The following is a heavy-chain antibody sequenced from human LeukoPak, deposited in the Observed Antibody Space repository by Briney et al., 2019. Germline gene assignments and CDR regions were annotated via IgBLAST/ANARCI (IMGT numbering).Heavy chain of an antibody. CDR2: IYTSGST. CDR1: GGSISRYY. V-gene: IGHV4-4*07. D-gene: IGHD3-22*01. J-gene: IGHJ4*02. Sequence: SETLSLTCTVSGGSISRYYWSWIRQPAGKGLEWIGRIYTSGSTNYNPSLKSRVTMSVDTSKNQFSLKLSSVTAADTAVYYCARDYYYDSSGYYFHPPYWGQGTLVTVSS. CDR3: ARDYYYDSSGYYFHPPY.